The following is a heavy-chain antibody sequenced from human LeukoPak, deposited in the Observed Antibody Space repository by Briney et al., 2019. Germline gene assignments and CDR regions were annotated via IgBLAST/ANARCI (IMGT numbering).Heavy chain of an antibody. D-gene: IGHD3-22*01. V-gene: IGHV3-7*01. CDR2: IKQDGSEK. Sequence: GGSLRLSCAASGFTFSSYWMSWVRQAPGEGLEWVANIKQDGSEKYYVDSVKGRFTISRDNAKNSLYLQMNSLRAEDTAVYYCARAGGNSSGYYALDYWGQGTLVTVSS. CDR3: ARAGGNSSGYYALDY. J-gene: IGHJ4*02. CDR1: GFTFSSYW.